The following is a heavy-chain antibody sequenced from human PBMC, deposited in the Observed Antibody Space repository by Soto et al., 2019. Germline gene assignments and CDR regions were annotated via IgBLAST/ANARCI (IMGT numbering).Heavy chain of an antibody. CDR1: GYSVTSSDYY. V-gene: IGHV4-39*01. D-gene: IGHD2-15*01. CDR2: MFYSGLT. CDR3: APLSVSLSGPYGIHV. J-gene: IGHJ6*02. Sequence: LSLTCSVSGYSVTSSDYYWAWIRQPPGKGLEWIGSMFYSGLTYYNPSLKSRVTLSVDTSKNQFSVRLNSVTAADTAVYYCAPLSVSLSGPYGIHVWGQGTTVTVSS.